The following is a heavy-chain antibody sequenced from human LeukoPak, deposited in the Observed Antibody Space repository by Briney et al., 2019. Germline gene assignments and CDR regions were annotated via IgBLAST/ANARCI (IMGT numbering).Heavy chain of an antibody. Sequence: GGSLRLSCAASGFTFSSYSMNWVRQAPGKGLEWVSSISISSSYIYYADSVKGRFTISRDNAKNSLYLQMNSLRAEDTAVYYCARGPLSSPLPGIAAAGTYWFDPWGQGTLVTVSS. CDR3: ARGPLSSPLPGIAAAGTYWFDP. J-gene: IGHJ5*02. V-gene: IGHV3-21*01. CDR1: GFTFSSYS. CDR2: ISISSSYI. D-gene: IGHD6-13*01.